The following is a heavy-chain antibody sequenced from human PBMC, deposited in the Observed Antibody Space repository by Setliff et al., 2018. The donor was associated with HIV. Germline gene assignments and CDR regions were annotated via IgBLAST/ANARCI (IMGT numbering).Heavy chain of an antibody. D-gene: IGHD2-2*02. CDR3: ARQVPAAIGAFDI. CDR2: IYPGDSDT. CDR1: GYSFTKYW. Sequence: PGESLKISCKGSGYSFTKYWIAWVRQTPGKGLEWMGIIYPGDSDTRYSPSFQGQVTISADKSISTAYLQWSSLKASDTAMYYCARQVPAAIGAFDIWGQGTMVTVSS. J-gene: IGHJ3*02. V-gene: IGHV5-51*01.